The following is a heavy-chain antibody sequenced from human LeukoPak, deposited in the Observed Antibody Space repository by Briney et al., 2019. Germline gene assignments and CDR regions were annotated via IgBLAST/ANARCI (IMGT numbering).Heavy chain of an antibody. CDR3: VKDSNYDFWSGYYKGFDN. CDR1: GFISGFTFDDYG. CDR2: ISRDGGRT. V-gene: IGHV3-20*04. Sequence: GGSLRLSCAASGFISGFTFDDYGMNWVRQVPGKGLEWVSGISRDGGRTGYADSVQGRFTISRDNSRNSLHLQMNSLRVEDTAFYYCVKDSNYDFWSGYYKGFDNWAQGTLVTVSS. D-gene: IGHD3-3*01. J-gene: IGHJ4*02.